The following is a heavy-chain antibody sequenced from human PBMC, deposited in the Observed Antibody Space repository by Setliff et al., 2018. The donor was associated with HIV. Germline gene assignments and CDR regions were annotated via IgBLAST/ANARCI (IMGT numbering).Heavy chain of an antibody. CDR1: GGTFGSYG. CDR3: ARQLSNSLDY. D-gene: IGHD1-1*01. J-gene: IGHJ4*02. Sequence: ASVKVSCKASGGTFGSYGVSWVRQAPGQGLEWMGIINPSSGSTSYTQMFQGRVTMTRDTSISTAYMELSGLRSDDTAMYYCARQLSNSLDYWGQGTLVTVSS. CDR2: INPSSGST. V-gene: IGHV1-46*01.